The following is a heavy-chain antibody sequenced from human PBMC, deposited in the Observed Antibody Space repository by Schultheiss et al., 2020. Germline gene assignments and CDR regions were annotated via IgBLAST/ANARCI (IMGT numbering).Heavy chain of an antibody. D-gene: IGHD6-13*01. Sequence: GGSLRLSCKGSGYSFTSYWIGWVRQMPGKGLEWMGIIYPGDSDTRYSPSFQGQVTISADKSISTAYLQWSSLKASDTAMYYCARLRTSYSSSWTIVWAFRYWGQGTLVTVSS. J-gene: IGHJ4*02. V-gene: IGHV5-51*01. CDR1: GYSFTSYW. CDR3: ARLRTSYSSSWTIVWAFRY. CDR2: IYPGDSDT.